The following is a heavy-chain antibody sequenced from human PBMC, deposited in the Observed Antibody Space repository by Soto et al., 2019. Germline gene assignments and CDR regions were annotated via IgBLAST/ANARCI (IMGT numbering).Heavy chain of an antibody. CDR1: GGSISSGGYY. D-gene: IGHD6-6*01. Sequence: NPSETLSLTCTVSGGSISSGGYYWSWIRQHPGKGLEWIGYIYYSGSTYYNPSLKSRVTISVDTSKNQFSLKLSSVTAADTAVYYCARDIAGHSSSSTYYYYGMDVWGQGTTVTVSS. V-gene: IGHV4-31*03. CDR2: IYYSGST. CDR3: ARDIAGHSSSSTYYYYGMDV. J-gene: IGHJ6*02.